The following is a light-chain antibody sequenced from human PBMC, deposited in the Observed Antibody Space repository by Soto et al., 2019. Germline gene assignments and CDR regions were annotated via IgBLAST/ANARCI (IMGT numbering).Light chain of an antibody. CDR1: QDIRNS. CDR2: DAT. V-gene: IGKV1-33*01. CDR3: QQYYDSMYT. Sequence: DIQMTQSPSSLSVSVGDRVTITCQASQDIRNSLNWYQQKAGKAPELLVNDATNLELGVPSRFSGSGSGTDFTFTISGLRPEDFATYYCQQYYDSMYTFGQGTKLEI. J-gene: IGKJ2*01.